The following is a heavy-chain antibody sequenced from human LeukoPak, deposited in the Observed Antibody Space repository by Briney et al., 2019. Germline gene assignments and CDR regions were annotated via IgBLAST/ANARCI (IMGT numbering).Heavy chain of an antibody. Sequence: PSETLSLTCAVYGGSFSSYYWSWIRQPPGKGLEWIGEINHSGSTNYNPSLKSRVTISVDTSKNQFSLKLSSVTAADTAVYYCARHEGSGWYYFDYWGQGTLVTVSS. CDR2: INHSGST. CDR1: GGSFSSYY. CDR3: ARHEGSGWYYFDY. J-gene: IGHJ4*02. D-gene: IGHD6-19*01. V-gene: IGHV4-34*01.